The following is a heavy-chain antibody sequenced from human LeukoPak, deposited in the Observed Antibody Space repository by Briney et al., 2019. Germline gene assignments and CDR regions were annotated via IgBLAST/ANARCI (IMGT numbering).Heavy chain of an antibody. Sequence: GGSLRLSCAASGFTFSSFGFNWVRQFPGKGLQWVSYISSNSETKFYADSVKGRFTISRDNAKNSLYLQMNSLRDEDTAVYYCARGAFVDDYFDYWGLGTLVTVSS. CDR2: ISSNSETK. D-gene: IGHD5-12*01. J-gene: IGHJ4*02. CDR3: ARGAFVDDYFDY. CDR1: GFTFSSFG. V-gene: IGHV3-48*02.